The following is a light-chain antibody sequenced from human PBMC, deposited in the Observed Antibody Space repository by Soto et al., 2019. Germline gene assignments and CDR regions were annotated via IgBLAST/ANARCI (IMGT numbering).Light chain of an antibody. CDR2: DVS. CDR1: SCDVGGYNY. J-gene: IGLJ2*01. CDR3: SSYTSSSTVV. V-gene: IGLV2-14*01. Sequence: QCALTQPASVSGSPGQSITISCTGTSCDVGGYNYVSWYQQHPGKAPKLMIYDVSNRPSGVSNRFSGSKSGNTASLTISGLQAEDEADYYCSSYTSSSTVVIGGGTKLTAL.